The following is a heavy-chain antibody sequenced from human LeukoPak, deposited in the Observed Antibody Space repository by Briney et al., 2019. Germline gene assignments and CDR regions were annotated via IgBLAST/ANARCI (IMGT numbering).Heavy chain of an antibody. Sequence: GGSLRLSCEASGFTFSSYWMRWVRQVPGEGLVWVSRINSDGSSTTYADSVKGRFTISRDNAKNTLNLQMNSLRVEDTAVYYCAREGRVTGYDFDYWGQGTLVTVSS. CDR3: AREGRVTGYDFDY. V-gene: IGHV3-74*03. J-gene: IGHJ4*02. D-gene: IGHD5-12*01. CDR1: GFTFSSYW. CDR2: INSDGSST.